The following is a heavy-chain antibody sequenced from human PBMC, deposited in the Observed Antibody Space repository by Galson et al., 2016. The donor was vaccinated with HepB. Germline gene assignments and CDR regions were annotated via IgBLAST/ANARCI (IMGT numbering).Heavy chain of an antibody. D-gene: IGHD2-2*01. Sequence: SVKVSCKALGYTFTTYYIHWIRQAPGQGLEWMGIINPNGGSTTFAQRLQGRVTMTRDTSTSTVYIDLSSLRSEDTAVYYCARGYCSATDCYAGLGLDVWGQGTTVIVS. CDR3: ARGYCSATDCYAGLGLDV. CDR1: GYTFTTYY. J-gene: IGHJ6*02. CDR2: INPNGGST. V-gene: IGHV1-46*01.